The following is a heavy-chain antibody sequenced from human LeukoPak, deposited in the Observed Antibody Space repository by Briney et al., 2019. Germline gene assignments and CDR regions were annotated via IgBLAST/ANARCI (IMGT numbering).Heavy chain of an antibody. D-gene: IGHD6-6*01. CDR3: ARDLSSSSTAYLQH. Sequence: QTGGSLRLSCAASGFSFSSYAMHWVRQAPGKGLEWVAVISYDGRDKHHVDSVKGRFTISRDNAKNSLYLQMNSLRAEDTALYYCARDLSSSSTAYLQHWGQGTLVTVSS. J-gene: IGHJ1*01. CDR1: GFSFSSYA. V-gene: IGHV3-30*04. CDR2: ISYDGRDK.